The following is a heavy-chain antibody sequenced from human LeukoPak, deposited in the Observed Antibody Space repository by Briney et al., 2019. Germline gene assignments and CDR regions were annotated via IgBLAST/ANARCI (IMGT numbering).Heavy chain of an antibody. V-gene: IGHV4-38-2*01. CDR3: ARAYYDNSGYYSLGY. CDR1: GYSIRSGYN. CDR2: ISHSGST. J-gene: IGHJ4*02. D-gene: IGHD3-22*01. Sequence: SETLSLTCAVSGYSIRSGYNWGWIRQPPGKGLEWIGSISHSGSTYYNPSLKSRISISVDTSKSQFSLKLSSVTAADTAIYYCARAYYDNSGYYSLGYWGQGTLVIVSS.